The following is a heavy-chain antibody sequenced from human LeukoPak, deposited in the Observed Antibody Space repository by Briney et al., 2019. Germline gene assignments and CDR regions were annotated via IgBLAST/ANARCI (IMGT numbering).Heavy chain of an antibody. D-gene: IGHD5-18*01. Sequence: GSSVKVSCKASGGTFSSYTFNWVRQAPGQGLEWMGGIIPIFGTPNYAQKFQGRVTSTADESTSTAFMELSSLTSEDTAVYYCARAREQRGYSYGYEGDYWGQGTLVTVSS. CDR1: GGTFSSYT. V-gene: IGHV1-69*01. CDR2: IIPIFGTP. CDR3: ARAREQRGYSYGYEGDY. J-gene: IGHJ4*02.